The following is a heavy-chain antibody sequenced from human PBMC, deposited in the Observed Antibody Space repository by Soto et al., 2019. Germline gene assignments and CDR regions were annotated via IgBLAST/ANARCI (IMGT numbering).Heavy chain of an antibody. CDR3: AGQRYEGFDY. CDR1: GGSISSSSYY. Sequence: SETLSLTCTVSGGSISSSSYYWGWIRQPPGKGLEWIGSIYYSGSTYYNPSLKSRVTISVDTSKNQFSLKLSSVTAADTAVYYCAGQRYEGFDYWGQGTLVTVSS. CDR2: IYYSGST. D-gene: IGHD3-3*01. V-gene: IGHV4-39*01. J-gene: IGHJ4*02.